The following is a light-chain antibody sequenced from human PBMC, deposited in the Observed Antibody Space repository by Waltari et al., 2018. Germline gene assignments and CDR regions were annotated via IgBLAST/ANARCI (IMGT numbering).Light chain of an antibody. Sequence: QSVLTQPPSVSGAQGQRVTISCTGSSSDIGAGYDVHWYQQLPGTAPKLLIDWNSHRPSGVPDRFSASKSGPSASLDIAGLQAEDEADYYCQSYDSSLSLIFGGGTRLTVL. V-gene: IGLV1-40*01. CDR2: WNS. J-gene: IGLJ2*01. CDR1: SSDIGAGYD. CDR3: QSYDSSLSLI.